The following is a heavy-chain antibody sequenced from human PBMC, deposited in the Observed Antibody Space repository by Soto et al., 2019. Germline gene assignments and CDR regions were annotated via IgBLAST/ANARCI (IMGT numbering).Heavy chain of an antibody. J-gene: IGHJ6*02. V-gene: IGHV3-21*01. CDR3: ARVNRYCSGGSCYSEGYYYYGMDV. CDR1: GFTFSSYS. D-gene: IGHD2-15*01. Sequence: GGSLRLSCAASGFTFSSYSMNWVRQAPGKGLEWVSSISSSSSYIYYADSVKGRFTISRDNAKNSLYLQMNSLRAEDTAVYYCARVNRYCSGGSCYSEGYYYYGMDVWGQGTTVTVSS. CDR2: ISSSSSYI.